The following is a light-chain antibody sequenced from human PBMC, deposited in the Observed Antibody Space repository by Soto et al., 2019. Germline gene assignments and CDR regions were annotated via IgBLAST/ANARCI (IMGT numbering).Light chain of an antibody. CDR2: SNN. V-gene: IGLV1-44*01. CDR3: AAWDDSLSGYV. CDR1: TSNIGSNT. J-gene: IGLJ1*01. Sequence: QSVLTQPPSASGTPGQRVTISCSGSTSNIGSNTVNWYQQLPGTAPKPLIYSNNQRPSGVPDRFSGSKSGTSASLAISGLQSEDEADYYCAAWDDSLSGYVFGTGTKLTVL.